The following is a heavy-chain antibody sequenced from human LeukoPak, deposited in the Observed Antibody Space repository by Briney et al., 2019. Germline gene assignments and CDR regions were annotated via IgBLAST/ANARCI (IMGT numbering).Heavy chain of an antibody. CDR2: IYYSGNT. D-gene: IGHD3-10*01. V-gene: IGHV4-34*11. CDR1: GGSFSGYY. J-gene: IGHJ4*02. CDR3: ARYVVYGSGKYYFDY. Sequence: SETLSLTCAVYGGSFSGYYWSWIRQPPGKGLEWIGYIYYSGNTNNNPSLKSRLTISVDTSKNQFSLRLSSVTAADTAVYLCARYVVYGSGKYYFDYWGQGSLVTVSS.